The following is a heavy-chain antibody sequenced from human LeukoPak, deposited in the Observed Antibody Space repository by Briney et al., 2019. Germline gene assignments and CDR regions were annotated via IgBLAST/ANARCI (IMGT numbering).Heavy chain of an antibody. CDR3: ARGAYPLDY. CDR2: ISYDGSNK. J-gene: IGHJ4*02. V-gene: IGHV3-30*03. CDR1: GFTFSSYG. Sequence: GRSLRLSCAASGFTFSSYGMHWVRQAPGKGLEWVAVISYDGSNKYYADSVKGRFTISRDNSKNTLYLQMNSLRAEDTAVYYCARGAYPLDYWGQGTLVTVSS.